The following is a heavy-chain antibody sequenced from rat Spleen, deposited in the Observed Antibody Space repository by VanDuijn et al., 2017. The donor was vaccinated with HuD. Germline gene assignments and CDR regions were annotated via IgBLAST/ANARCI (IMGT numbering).Heavy chain of an antibody. V-gene: IGHV5-20*01. Sequence: EVQLVESGGGLVQPGRSLKLSCAASGFTFSDFYMAWVRQVPTKGLEWVASISYDGDNTYYRDSLKGRFIISRDNAKNTQYLLMDSLRSEDTATYDCARLKLYYGFDYWGQGVMVTVSS. CDR2: ISYDGDNT. CDR1: GFTFSDFY. CDR3: ARLKLYYGFDY. J-gene: IGHJ2*01. D-gene: IGHD1-6*01.